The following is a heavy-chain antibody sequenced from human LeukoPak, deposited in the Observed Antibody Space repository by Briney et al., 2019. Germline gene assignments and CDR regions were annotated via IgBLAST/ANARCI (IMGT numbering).Heavy chain of an antibody. CDR2: IYHSGST. Sequence: PSETLSLTCTVSGGSISSSNWWSWVRQPPGKGLEWIGEIYHSGSTNYNPSLKSRVTISVDKSKNQFSLKLSSVTAADTAVYYCARDGGPLFFNWFDPWGQGTLVTVSS. CDR1: GGSISSSNW. D-gene: IGHD2-15*01. V-gene: IGHV4-4*02. J-gene: IGHJ5*02. CDR3: ARDGGPLFFNWFDP.